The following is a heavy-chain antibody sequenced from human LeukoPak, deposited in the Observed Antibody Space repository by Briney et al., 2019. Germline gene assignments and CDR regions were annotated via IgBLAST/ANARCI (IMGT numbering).Heavy chain of an antibody. V-gene: IGHV1-69*05. CDR3: ARDSVGDYDYVWGSYRFDY. CDR1: GGTFSSYA. Sequence: SVKVSCKASGGTFSSYAISWVRQAPGQGLEWMGRIIPIFGTANYAQKFQGRVTITTDESTSTAYMELSSLSSEDTAVYYCARDSVGDYDYVWGSYRFDYWGQGTLVTVSS. J-gene: IGHJ4*02. D-gene: IGHD3-16*02. CDR2: IIPIFGTA.